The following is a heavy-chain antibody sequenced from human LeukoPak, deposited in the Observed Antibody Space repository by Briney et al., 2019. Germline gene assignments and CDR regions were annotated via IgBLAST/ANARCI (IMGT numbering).Heavy chain of an antibody. J-gene: IGHJ6*02. CDR2: IYYSGST. D-gene: IGHD2-8*01. CDR1: GGSFSGYY. V-gene: IGHV4-59*01. Sequence: KPSETLSLTCAVYGGSFSGYYWSWIRQPPGKGLEWIGYIYYSGSTNYNPSLKSRVTISVDTSKNQFSLKLSSVTAADTAVYYCARVNVRLRYYYGMDVWGQGTTVTVSS. CDR3: ARVNVRLRYYYGMDV.